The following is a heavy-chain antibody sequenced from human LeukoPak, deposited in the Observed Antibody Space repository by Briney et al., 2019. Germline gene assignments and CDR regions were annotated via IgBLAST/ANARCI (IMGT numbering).Heavy chain of an antibody. CDR3: ARDNSVTIAGHHTPDY. D-gene: IGHD4-17*01. V-gene: IGHV4-34*01. Sequence: SETLSLTCAVYGGSFSSYSWSWIRQAPGKGLEWIGEINHSGSTSYNPSLKSRVTISVDTSKNQFSLNLSSVTAADTAVYYCARDNSVTIAGHHTPDYWGQGTLVTVSS. CDR2: INHSGST. CDR1: GGSFSSYS. J-gene: IGHJ4*02.